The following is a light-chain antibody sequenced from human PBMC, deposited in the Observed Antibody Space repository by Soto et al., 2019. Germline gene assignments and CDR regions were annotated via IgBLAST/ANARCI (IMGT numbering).Light chain of an antibody. Sequence: EIVLTQSPVALSLSPGERATLSCRASQSVSSTLLTWYQQKPGQAPRLLIYGVSSRATGIPDRFSGSGSGTDFTLTISRLEPEDFAVYYCQQRSNWPPSFTFGPGTKLDIK. V-gene: IGKV3D-20*02. CDR2: GVS. CDR3: QQRSNWPPSFT. J-gene: IGKJ3*01. CDR1: QSVSSTL.